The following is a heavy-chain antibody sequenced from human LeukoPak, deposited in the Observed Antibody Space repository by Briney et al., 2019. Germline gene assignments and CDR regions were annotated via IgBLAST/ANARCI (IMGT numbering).Heavy chain of an antibody. J-gene: IGHJ4*02. CDR1: GFTFSSYA. V-gene: IGHV3-23*05. D-gene: IGHD6-19*01. Sequence: GGSLRLSCAVSGFTFSSYAMSWVRQAPGKGLEWVSVIYDSGTTYYADSVKGRFLIFRDTSKNTVDLQMNSLRVEDTAVYYCAGRRSSGWYAYWGQGTLVTVSS. CDR2: IYDSGTT. CDR3: AGRRSSGWYAY.